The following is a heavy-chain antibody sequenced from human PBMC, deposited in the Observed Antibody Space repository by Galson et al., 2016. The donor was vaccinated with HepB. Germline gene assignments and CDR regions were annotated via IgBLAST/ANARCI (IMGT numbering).Heavy chain of an antibody. CDR1: GGSISSSNYY. D-gene: IGHD3-22*01. Sequence: LSLTCTVSGGSISSSNYYWGWIRQPPGKGLEWIGTIYYSGFTYYNPSLKSRVTISVDTSKNQFSLNLSSVTAADTAVYYCARQAYYYDTRGYYHRHPDYWGQGTLATVSS. CDR3: ARQAYYYDTRGYYHRHPDY. J-gene: IGHJ4*02. CDR2: IYYSGFT. V-gene: IGHV4-39*01.